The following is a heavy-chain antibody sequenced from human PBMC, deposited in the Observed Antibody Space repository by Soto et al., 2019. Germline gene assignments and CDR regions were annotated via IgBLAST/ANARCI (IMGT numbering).Heavy chain of an antibody. J-gene: IGHJ6*01. D-gene: IGHD3-10*01. Sequence: QVQLQQWGAGLLKPSETLSLTCAVYGGSFSGYYWTWIRQPPGKGLEWIGEINHTGSTNYNPSLKSRVTISVDTSKNLFSLNLSSVTAADTAVYYCARGVNLSPSGYYYYGMDVW. CDR1: GGSFSGYY. CDR2: INHTGST. CDR3: ARGVNLSPSGYYYYGMDV. V-gene: IGHV4-34*01.